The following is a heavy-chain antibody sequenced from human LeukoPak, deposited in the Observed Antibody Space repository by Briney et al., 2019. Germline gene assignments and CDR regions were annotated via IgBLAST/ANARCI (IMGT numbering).Heavy chain of an antibody. CDR2: IYYSGST. D-gene: IGHD4-17*01. CDR1: GGSISSYY. J-gene: IGHJ4*02. V-gene: IGHV4-59*01. Sequence: SVTLSLTCTVSGGSISSYYWSWIRQPPGKGLEWIGYIYYSGSTNYNPSLKSRVTISVDTSKNQFSLKLSSVTAADTAVYYCARVYDYGDYEFDYWGQGTLVTVSS. CDR3: ARVYDYGDYEFDY.